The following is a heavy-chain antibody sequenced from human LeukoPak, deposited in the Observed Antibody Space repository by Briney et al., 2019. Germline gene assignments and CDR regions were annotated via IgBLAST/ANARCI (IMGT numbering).Heavy chain of an antibody. CDR2: INPNSGGT. Sequence: VASVKVSCKASGYTFTSYDINWVRQAPGQGLEWMGWINPNSGGTNYAQKFQGRVTMTRDTSISTAYMELSRLRSDDTAVYYCARGHSDLDYWGQGTLVTVSS. V-gene: IGHV1-2*02. D-gene: IGHD2-21*02. CDR3: ARGHSDLDY. CDR1: GYTFTSYD. J-gene: IGHJ4*02.